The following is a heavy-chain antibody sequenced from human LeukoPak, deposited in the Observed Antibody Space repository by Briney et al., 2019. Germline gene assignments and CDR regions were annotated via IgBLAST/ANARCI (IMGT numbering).Heavy chain of an antibody. CDR2: IKSKTEVGTT. D-gene: IGHD3-16*01. CDR1: GFTFSNAW. Sequence: GGSLRLSCAASGFTFSNAWMSWVRQAPGKGLEWVGRIKSKTEVGTTDYAAPGKGRFTISRDDSKNTPYLQMNRLKTEDTAVYYCTSESRWGDYWGQGTLVTVSS. CDR3: TSESRWGDY. V-gene: IGHV3-15*01. J-gene: IGHJ4*02.